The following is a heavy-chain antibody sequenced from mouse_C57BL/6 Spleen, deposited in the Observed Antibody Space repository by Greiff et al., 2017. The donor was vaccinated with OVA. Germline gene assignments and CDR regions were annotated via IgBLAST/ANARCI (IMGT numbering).Heavy chain of an antibody. Sequence: QVQLKQSGAELVRPGASVTLSCKASGYTFTDYEMHWVKQTPVHGLEWIGAIDPETGGTAYNQKFKGKAILTADKSSSTAYMELRSLTSEDSAVYYCTRVGDGYPFAYWGQGTLVTVSA. V-gene: IGHV1-15*01. CDR3: TRVGDGYPFAY. CDR1: GYTFTDYE. CDR2: IDPETGGT. D-gene: IGHD2-3*01. J-gene: IGHJ3*01.